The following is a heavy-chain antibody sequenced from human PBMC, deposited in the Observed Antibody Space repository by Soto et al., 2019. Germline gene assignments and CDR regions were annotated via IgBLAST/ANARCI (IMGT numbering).Heavy chain of an antibody. CDR2: IYYSGST. Sequence: SETLSLTCTVSCGSIISSGYYWSWIRQHPGKGLEWIGHIYYSGSTYYNPSLKSRVTISVDTSKNQFSLKLSSVTAADTAVYYCVRLRYCSSISCHRFDPWGQGTLVTVSS. D-gene: IGHD2-2*02. CDR1: CGSIISSGYY. V-gene: IGHV4-31*03. J-gene: IGHJ5*02. CDR3: VRLRYCSSISCHRFDP.